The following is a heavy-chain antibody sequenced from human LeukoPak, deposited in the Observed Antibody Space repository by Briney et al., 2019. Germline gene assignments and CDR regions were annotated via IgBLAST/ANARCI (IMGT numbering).Heavy chain of an antibody. V-gene: IGHV3-30*02. CDR1: GFTFSSYA. CDR2: IRYDGSSK. Sequence: GGSLRLSCAASGFTFSSYAMHWVRQAPGKGLEWLAYIRYDGSSKYYADFVKGRFTISRDYSKNTLYLHMNSLRAEDTAVYYCARDQAGSGHYADYWGQGTLVTVSS. CDR3: ARDQAGSGHYADY. D-gene: IGHD3-10*01. J-gene: IGHJ4*02.